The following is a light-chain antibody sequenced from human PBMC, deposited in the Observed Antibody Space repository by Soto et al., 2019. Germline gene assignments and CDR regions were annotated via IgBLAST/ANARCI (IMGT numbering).Light chain of an antibody. CDR3: PQCDCSPRLT. Sequence: EIVLTQSPGTLSLSPGERATLSCRASQSVSSSYLAWYQQKPGQAPRLLIYGASSRATGIPDRFSGSGSGTDFTLTISRLEPEDFAVYYCPQCDCSPRLTCGGGTKLEIK. V-gene: IGKV3-20*01. J-gene: IGKJ4*01. CDR2: GAS. CDR1: QSVSSSY.